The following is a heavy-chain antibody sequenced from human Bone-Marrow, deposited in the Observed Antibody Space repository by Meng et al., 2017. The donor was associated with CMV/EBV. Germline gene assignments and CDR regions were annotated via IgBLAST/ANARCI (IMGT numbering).Heavy chain of an antibody. CDR2: TYYGGSA. Sequence: SETLSLTCTVSGGSVRSGNYYWSWIRQPPGKGLEWIGYTYYGGSADYNPSLKSRVTISIDTSQNQFSLKLNSVTAADTAVYYCARAERFSKRFDPWGQGTLVTVSS. J-gene: IGHJ5*02. CDR3: ARAERFSKRFDP. V-gene: IGHV4-61*01. D-gene: IGHD1-1*01. CDR1: GGSVRSGNYY.